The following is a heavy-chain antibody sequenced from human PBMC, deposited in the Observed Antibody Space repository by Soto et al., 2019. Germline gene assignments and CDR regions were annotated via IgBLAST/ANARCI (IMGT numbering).Heavy chain of an antibody. D-gene: IGHD2-21*02. CDR2: IPQDGVDG. CDR3: ARDHLILPAHDFFYGSDL. Sequence: PGGSLRLSCEVSGFTFSMYSMSWVRQSPGKGLEWVAKIPQDGVDGHYADSVKGRFTISRDNGKNSLYLQLNNLRAEDTAVYYCARDHLILPAHDFFYGSDLWGRRATVTVSS. V-gene: IGHV3-7*03. CDR1: GFTFSMYS. J-gene: IGHJ6*02.